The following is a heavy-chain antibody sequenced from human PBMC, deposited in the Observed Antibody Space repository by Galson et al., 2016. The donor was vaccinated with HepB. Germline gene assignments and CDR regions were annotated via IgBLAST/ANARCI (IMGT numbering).Heavy chain of an antibody. CDR3: ARGKSLWTTPWNYGLDV. CDR1: GFSFSLYD. Sequence: SLRLSCAASGFSFSLYDMHWVRQVTGKGLEWVSAIGTAPGDTNYLDSVKGRFTISRENADHSLYLQMNRLRPGDTAVYYCARGKSLWTTPWNYGLDVWGKGTTVTVSS. D-gene: IGHD4-17*01. CDR2: IGTAPGDT. J-gene: IGHJ6*04. V-gene: IGHV3-13*01.